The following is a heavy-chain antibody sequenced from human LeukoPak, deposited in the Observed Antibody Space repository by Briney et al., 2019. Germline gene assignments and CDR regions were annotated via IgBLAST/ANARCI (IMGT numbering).Heavy chain of an antibody. CDR1: GYSFTSYW. D-gene: IGHD5-12*01. V-gene: IGHV5-51*01. J-gene: IGHJ4*02. CDR3: ARRVEYDYDEEAFDY. CDR2: IYPGDSDT. Sequence: GGSLKISCKGSGYSFTSYWIGWVRQMPGKGLEWMGIIYPGDSDTRYSPSFQGQVTISADKSISTAYLQWSSLKASDTAMYYCARRVEYDYDEEAFDYWGQGTLVTVSS.